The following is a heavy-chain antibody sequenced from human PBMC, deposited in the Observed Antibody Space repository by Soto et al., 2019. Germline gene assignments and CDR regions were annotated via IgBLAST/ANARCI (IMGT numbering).Heavy chain of an antibody. CDR1: GFTFDDYA. V-gene: IGHV3-9*01. CDR3: AKAHVNIVATIELADAFDI. CDR2: ISWNSGSI. D-gene: IGHD5-12*01. J-gene: IGHJ3*02. Sequence: GGSLRLSCAASGFTFDDYAMHWVRQAPGKGLEWVSGISWNSGSIGYADSVKGRFTISRDNAKNSLYLQMNSLRAEDTALYYCAKAHVNIVATIELADAFDIWGQGTMVTVSS.